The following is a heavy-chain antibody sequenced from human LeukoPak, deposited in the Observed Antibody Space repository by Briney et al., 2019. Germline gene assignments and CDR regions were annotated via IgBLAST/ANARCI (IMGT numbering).Heavy chain of an antibody. J-gene: IGHJ4*02. CDR2: IKEDGSEK. V-gene: IGHV3-7*01. CDR3: ATLDY. CDR1: GFSFSDYW. Sequence: GGSLRLSCAASGFSFSDYWMTWVRQAPGKGLEWVANIKEDGSEKYYLDSVKGRFTISRDNGKNSLYLQMNSLRAEDTAVYHCATLDYWGQGTLVTVSS.